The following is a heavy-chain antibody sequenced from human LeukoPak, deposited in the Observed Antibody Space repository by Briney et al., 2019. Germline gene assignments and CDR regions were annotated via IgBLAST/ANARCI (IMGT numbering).Heavy chain of an antibody. D-gene: IGHD2-21*02. CDR3: AKGDTS. V-gene: IGHV3-30*02. J-gene: IGHJ5*02. CDR1: GFNFSNYD. CDR2: IRYDGSDK. Sequence: PGGSLRLSCAASGFNFSNYDMHWVRQAPGKGLEWVAFIRYDGSDKYYADSVKGRFTISRDNSKNTLYLQMNSLRTEDTAVCYCAKGDTSWGQGTLVTVSS.